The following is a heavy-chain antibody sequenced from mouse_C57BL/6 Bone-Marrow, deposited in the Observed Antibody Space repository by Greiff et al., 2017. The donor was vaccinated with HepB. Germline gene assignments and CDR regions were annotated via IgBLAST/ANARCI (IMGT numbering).Heavy chain of an antibody. Sequence: QVQLQQSGAELVRPGASVKLSCKASGYTFTDYYINWVKQRPGQGLEWIARIYPGSGNTYYNEKFKGKATLTAEKSSSTAYMQLSSLTSEDSAVYFCARLGWLLRGAMDYWGQGTSGTVSS. V-gene: IGHV1-76*01. D-gene: IGHD2-3*01. CDR2: IYPGSGNT. J-gene: IGHJ4*01. CDR1: GYTFTDYY. CDR3: ARLGWLLRGAMDY.